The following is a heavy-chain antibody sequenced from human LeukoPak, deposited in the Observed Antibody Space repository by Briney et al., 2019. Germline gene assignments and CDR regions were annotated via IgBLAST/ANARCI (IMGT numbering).Heavy chain of an antibody. J-gene: IGHJ4*02. Sequence: GGSLRLSCTASGFTFGDHAMGWFRQAPGKGLEWVGFIRGKAYGGATEYAASVRGRFSISTDDSKNVAYLQMNSLKTEDTAVYHCSSKHQTTLTTIFVSWGQGTLVTVSS. CDR1: GFTFGDHA. V-gene: IGHV3-49*03. D-gene: IGHD4-11*01. CDR3: SSKHQTTLTTIFVS. CDR2: IRGKAYGGAT.